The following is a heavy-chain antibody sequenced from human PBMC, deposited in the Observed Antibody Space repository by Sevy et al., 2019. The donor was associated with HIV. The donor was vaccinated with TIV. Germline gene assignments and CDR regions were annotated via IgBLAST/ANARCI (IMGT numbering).Heavy chain of an antibody. V-gene: IGHV3-11*04. Sequence: GGSLRLSCAASTFTFSDYYMTWIRQAPGKGLEWVSNISSGGSNKDYADSVKGRFTISRDNAKNSLYLQMNSLRVEDTALYYCARVRYNYGSYYFDYWGQGTLVTVSS. CDR2: ISSGGSNK. D-gene: IGHD5-18*01. CDR1: TFTFSDYY. CDR3: ARVRYNYGSYYFDY. J-gene: IGHJ4*02.